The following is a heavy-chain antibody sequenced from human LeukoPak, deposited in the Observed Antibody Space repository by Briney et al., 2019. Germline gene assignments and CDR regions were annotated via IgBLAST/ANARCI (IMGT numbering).Heavy chain of an antibody. CDR1: GFTFSSYF. Sequence: GGSLILSCAASGFTFSSYFMNWVRQAPGKGLEWVSSISSTSSYIYYADSVKGRFTISRDNAKNSLYLQMNSLRAEDTAVYYCARDQGDAYYYFDFWGQGTLVTVSS. CDR3: ARDQGDAYYYFDF. CDR2: ISSTSSYI. D-gene: IGHD5-24*01. J-gene: IGHJ4*02. V-gene: IGHV3-21*01.